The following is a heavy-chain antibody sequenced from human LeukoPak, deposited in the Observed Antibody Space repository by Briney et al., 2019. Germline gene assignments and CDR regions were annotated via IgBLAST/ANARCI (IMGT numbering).Heavy chain of an antibody. Sequence: ASVKVSCKVSGYTPTELSMHWVRQAPGKGLEWMGGFDPEEGETIYAQKFRGRVTMTEDTSTDTAYMELSSLRSEDTAVYYCATDRVRRHDKGFLDWLDPWGQGTLVTVSS. CDR1: GYTPTELS. CDR3: ATDRVRRHDKGFLDWLDP. CDR2: FDPEEGET. V-gene: IGHV1-24*01. J-gene: IGHJ5*02. D-gene: IGHD3-3*01.